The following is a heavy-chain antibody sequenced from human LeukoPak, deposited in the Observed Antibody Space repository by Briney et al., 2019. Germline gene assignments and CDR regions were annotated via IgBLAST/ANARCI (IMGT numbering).Heavy chain of an antibody. CDR2: INPNSIGT. Sequence: GASVKVSCKASGYTFTDYYMHWVRQAPGQGLEWMGWINPNSIGTNYAQKFQGRVTMTRDTSISTAYMELSRLRSDDTAVYYCARETIAMAGTYYSYMDVWGKGTTVTVSS. J-gene: IGHJ6*03. D-gene: IGHD6-19*01. V-gene: IGHV1-2*02. CDR1: GYTFTDYY. CDR3: ARETIAMAGTYYSYMDV.